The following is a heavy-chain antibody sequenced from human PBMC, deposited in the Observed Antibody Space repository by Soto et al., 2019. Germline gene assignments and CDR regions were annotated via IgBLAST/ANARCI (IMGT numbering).Heavy chain of an antibody. D-gene: IGHD5-18*01. Sequence: GGSLRLSCAASGFTFSSYGMHWVRQAPGKGLEWVAVISYDGSNKYYADSVTGRFTISRDNSKNTLYLQMNSLRAEDTAVYYCAKGQLWLTAYYFDYWGQGTLVTVSS. CDR1: GFTFSSYG. CDR2: ISYDGSNK. V-gene: IGHV3-30*18. CDR3: AKGQLWLTAYYFDY. J-gene: IGHJ4*02.